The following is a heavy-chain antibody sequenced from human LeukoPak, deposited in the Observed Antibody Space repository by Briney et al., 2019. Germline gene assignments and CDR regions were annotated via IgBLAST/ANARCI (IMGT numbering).Heavy chain of an antibody. J-gene: IGHJ3*02. CDR3: ARDWSPYYYDSSDYYYRAFDI. D-gene: IGHD3-22*01. Sequence: GASVKVSCKASGYTFTSYGISWVRQAPGQGLEWMGWISAYNGNTNYAQKLQGRVTMTTDTSTSTAYMELRSLRSDDTAVYYCARDWSPYYYDSSDYYYRAFDIWGQGTMVTVSS. CDR2: ISAYNGNT. CDR1: GYTFTSYG. V-gene: IGHV1-18*01.